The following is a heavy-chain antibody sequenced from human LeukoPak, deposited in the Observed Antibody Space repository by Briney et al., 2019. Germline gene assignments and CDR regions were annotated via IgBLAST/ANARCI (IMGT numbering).Heavy chain of an antibody. J-gene: IGHJ4*02. D-gene: IGHD3-22*01. CDR2: ISDSGGNT. CDR1: GYTFSSYA. Sequence: GGSLRLSCAASGYTFSSYAMSWVRQAPGHGLEWVSSISDSGGNTYYADSVKGRFTISRDNSKNTLYLKMNSLRAEDTAVYYCAKVSDHFYDSSGYLDYWGQGTLVTVSS. V-gene: IGHV3-23*01. CDR3: AKVSDHFYDSSGYLDY.